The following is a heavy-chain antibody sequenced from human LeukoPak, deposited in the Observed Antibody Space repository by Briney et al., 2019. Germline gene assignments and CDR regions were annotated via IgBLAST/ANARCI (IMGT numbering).Heavy chain of an antibody. J-gene: IGHJ4*02. CDR3: AREDTRRGSRGYFDY. Sequence: ASVKVSCKASGYTFSSYGISWVRQAPGQGLEWMGWISGDNGSTNYAQKLQGGVTMTTDTSTNTAYMELRSLRSDDSAIYYCAREDTRRGSRGYFDYWGQGTLVTVSS. V-gene: IGHV1-18*01. D-gene: IGHD2-2*01. CDR1: GYTFSSYG. CDR2: ISGDNGST.